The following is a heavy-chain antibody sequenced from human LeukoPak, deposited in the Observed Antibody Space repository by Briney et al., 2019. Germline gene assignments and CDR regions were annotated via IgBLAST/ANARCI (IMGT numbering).Heavy chain of an antibody. CDR1: GASVSTYF. CDR3: AKTLWGGGSCEKFDS. CDR2: VYASGTT. V-gene: IGHV4-4*07. J-gene: IGHJ5*02. Sequence: SATLSLTCTVSGASVSTYFWSWIRQPAGKTMEWIGRVYASGTTYYNPSLRSRVTLSIDTSKNQFSLSLNSVTAADTAVYYCAKTLWGGGSCEKFDSWGQG. D-gene: IGHD3-16*01.